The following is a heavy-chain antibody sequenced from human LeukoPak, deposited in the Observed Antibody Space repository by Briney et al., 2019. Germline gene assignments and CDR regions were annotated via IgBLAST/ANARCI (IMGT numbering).Heavy chain of an antibody. CDR3: AREPSDTAFDY. J-gene: IGHJ4*02. CDR2: ISWNSGSI. Sequence: GGSLRLSCAASGFTFDDYAMHWVRQAPGKGLEWVSGISWNSGSICYADSVKGRFTISRDNAKNSLYLQMNSLRAEDTALYYCAREPSDTAFDYWGQGTLVTVSS. D-gene: IGHD5-18*01. V-gene: IGHV3-9*01. CDR1: GFTFDDYA.